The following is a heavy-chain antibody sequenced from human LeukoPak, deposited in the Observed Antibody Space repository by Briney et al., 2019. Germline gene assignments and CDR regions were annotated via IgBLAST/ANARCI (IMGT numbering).Heavy chain of an antibody. CDR3: ARVADSSGWYLDY. J-gene: IGHJ4*02. V-gene: IGHV4-39*01. CDR2: IYYVGST. Sequence: SETLSLTCTVSGDSISSGSYYWGWIRQPPGKGLEWIGTIYYVGSTYYNPSLKSRLTISVDTSKNQLSPRLNSVTAADTAVYYCARVADSSGWYLDYWGQGTLVTVSS. CDR1: GDSISSGSYY. D-gene: IGHD6-19*01.